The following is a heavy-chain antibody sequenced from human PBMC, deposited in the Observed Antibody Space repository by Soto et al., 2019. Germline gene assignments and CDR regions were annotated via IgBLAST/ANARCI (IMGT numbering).Heavy chain of an antibody. Sequence: QVQLQQWGAGLLKPSETLSLACAVYGGSFSGYYWSWIRQPPGKRLEWIGEIDHRGSANYNPSLKSRVTISVDTSKSQFSLKLSSVAAADTAVYYCTRRGGGNYPYYFDYWGQGTLLTVSS. CDR2: IDHRGSA. J-gene: IGHJ4*02. CDR1: GGSFSGYY. CDR3: TRRGGGNYPYYFDY. D-gene: IGHD2-21*01. V-gene: IGHV4-34*01.